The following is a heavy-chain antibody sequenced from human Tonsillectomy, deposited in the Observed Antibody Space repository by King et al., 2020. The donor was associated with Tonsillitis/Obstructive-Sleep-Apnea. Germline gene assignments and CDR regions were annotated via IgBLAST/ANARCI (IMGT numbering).Heavy chain of an antibody. CDR3: ARDRCSGGSCYPDY. Sequence: QLQESGPGLVKPSQTLSLTCTVSGGSISSGGYYWSWIRQHPGKGLEWIGYISYSWSTYYHPSLKSRVTISVDTSKNQFSLKLSSVTAADTAVYYCARDRCSGGSCYPDYWGQGTLVTVSS. CDR2: ISYSWST. V-gene: IGHV4-31*03. D-gene: IGHD2-15*01. J-gene: IGHJ4*02. CDR1: GGSISSGGYY.